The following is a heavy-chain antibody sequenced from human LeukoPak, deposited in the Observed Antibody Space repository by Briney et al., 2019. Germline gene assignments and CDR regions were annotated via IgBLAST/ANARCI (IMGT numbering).Heavy chain of an antibody. J-gene: IGHJ4*02. CDR3: ARLDILTGYLKVPDY. Sequence: PGGSLRLSCAASGFTFSAHCMDWVRQAPGKGLEWVGRINNQGNSCATEYAASVKGRFTISRDDSKNSLYLQMNSLRAEDTAVYYCARLDILTGYLKVPDYWGQGTLVTVSS. CDR1: GFTFSAHC. D-gene: IGHD3-9*01. CDR2: INNQGNSCAT. V-gene: IGHV3-72*01.